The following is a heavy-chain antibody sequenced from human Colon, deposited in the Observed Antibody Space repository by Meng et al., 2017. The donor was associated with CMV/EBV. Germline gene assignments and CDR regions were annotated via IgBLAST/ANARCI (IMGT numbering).Heavy chain of an antibody. D-gene: IGHD3-3*01. V-gene: IGHV3-30*02. CDR2: IQVDGGDK. CDR1: EINFSGYS. CDR3: ADDFWKERGY. J-gene: IGHJ4*02. Sequence: GGSLRLSCEDSEINFSGYSINWVRQAPGKVLEWVAFIQVDGGDKEYADAVRGRFTISRDNSKNTLYLQMSSLRADDTAVYYCADDFWKERGYWGQGTLVTVSS.